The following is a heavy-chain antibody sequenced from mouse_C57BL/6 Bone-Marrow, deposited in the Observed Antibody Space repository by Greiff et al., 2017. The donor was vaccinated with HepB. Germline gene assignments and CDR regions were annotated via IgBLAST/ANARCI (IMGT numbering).Heavy chain of an antibody. D-gene: IGHD1-1*01. CDR1: GYTFTSYW. J-gene: IGHJ2*01. CDR3: TRGYGSSWYYFDY. Sequence: EVQLQQSGTVLARPGASVKMSCKTSGYTFTSYWMHWVKQRPGQGLEWIGAIYPGNSDTSYNQKFKGKAKLTAVTSASTAYMKLSSLTNEDSAVYYCTRGYGSSWYYFDYWGQGTTLTVSS. V-gene: IGHV1-5*01. CDR2: IYPGNSDT.